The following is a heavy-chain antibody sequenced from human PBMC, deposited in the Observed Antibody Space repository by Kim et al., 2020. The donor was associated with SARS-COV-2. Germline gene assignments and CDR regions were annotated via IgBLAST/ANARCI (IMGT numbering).Heavy chain of an antibody. V-gene: IGHV5-51*01. J-gene: IGHJ6*03. CDR3: ARTLWGSGYMDV. Sequence: YRPSFQGQVTISADKSISPAYLQWSSLKASDTAMYYCARTLWGSGYMDVWGKGTTVTVSS. D-gene: IGHD3-10*01.